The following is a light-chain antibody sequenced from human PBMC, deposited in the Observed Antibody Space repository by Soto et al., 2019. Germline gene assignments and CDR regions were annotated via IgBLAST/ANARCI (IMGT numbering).Light chain of an antibody. J-gene: IGKJ1*01. CDR2: GAS. V-gene: IGKV3-20*01. CDR3: QKYGSSPRT. Sequence: EIVLTQSPGTLSLSPGERATLSCRASQSVSSSYLAWYQQKPGQAPRLLIYGASSRATGIPDRFSGSGSGKAFTLTIRSRGPEDFAVYYCQKYGSSPRTFGEGTKVEIK. CDR1: QSVSSSY.